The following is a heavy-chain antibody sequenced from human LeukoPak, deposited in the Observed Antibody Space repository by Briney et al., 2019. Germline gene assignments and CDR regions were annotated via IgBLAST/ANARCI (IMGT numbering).Heavy chain of an antibody. D-gene: IGHD2-15*01. CDR1: GGSISSGSYY. J-gene: IGHJ5*02. CDR3: ARGVVVAARNWFDP. Sequence: PSETLSLTCTVSGGSISSGSYYWSWIRQPAGKGLEWIGRIYTSGSTNYNPSLKSRVTISVDTSKNQFSLKLSSVTAADTAVCYCARGVVVAARNWFDPWGQGTLVTVSS. CDR2: IYTSGST. V-gene: IGHV4-61*02.